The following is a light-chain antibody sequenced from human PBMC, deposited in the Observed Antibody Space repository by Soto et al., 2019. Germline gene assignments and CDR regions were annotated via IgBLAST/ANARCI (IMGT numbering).Light chain of an antibody. J-gene: IGKJ5*01. Sequence: EIVMTQSPATLSVSPGERATLSCRASQSVSIKLAWYQQKPGQAPRLLISDASNRATGIPARFSGSGSETDFTLTISSLEPEDFAVYYCQQRYSWPPITFGQGTRLEIK. V-gene: IGKV3-11*01. CDR2: DAS. CDR1: QSVSIK. CDR3: QQRYSWPPIT.